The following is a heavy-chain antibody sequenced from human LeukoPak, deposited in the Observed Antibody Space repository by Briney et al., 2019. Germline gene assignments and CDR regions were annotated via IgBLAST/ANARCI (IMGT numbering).Heavy chain of an antibody. CDR1: GLTFNSYR. Sequence: SGGSLRLSCAASGLTFNSYRMHWVRQAPGKGLVWVSRINSDGSSTSYADSVKGRFTISRDNAKNTLYLQMNSLRAEDTAVYYCAREVGATKGFDYWGQGTLVTVSS. CDR3: AREVGATKGFDY. CDR2: INSDGSST. D-gene: IGHD1-26*01. V-gene: IGHV3-74*01. J-gene: IGHJ4*02.